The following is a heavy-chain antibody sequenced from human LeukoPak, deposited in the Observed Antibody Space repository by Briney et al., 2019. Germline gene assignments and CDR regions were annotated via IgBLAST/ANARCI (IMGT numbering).Heavy chain of an antibody. J-gene: IGHJ5*02. CDR3: ARVCAAPGYSYGLRWFDP. Sequence: SETLSLTCAVYGGSFSGYYWSCIRQPPGKGRECIGEINHSGSTNYNPSLKSRVTISVDTSKNQFSLKLSSVTAADTAVYYCARVCAAPGYSYGLRWFDPWGQGTLVTVSS. V-gene: IGHV4-34*01. CDR1: GGSFSGYY. D-gene: IGHD5-18*01. CDR2: INHSGST.